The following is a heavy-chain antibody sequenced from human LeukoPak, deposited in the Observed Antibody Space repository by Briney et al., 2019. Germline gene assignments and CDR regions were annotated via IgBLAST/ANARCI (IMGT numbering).Heavy chain of an antibody. D-gene: IGHD1-1*01. CDR3: ARWNDPTQNYYHYGMDV. CDR1: GYRFSGYY. Sequence: AASVKVSCKASGYRFSGYYMYWVRQAPGRWLEWMGWINPNSGGSKYAQKFQGRVTMTRDTSISTAYLELNSLRSDDTAVYYCARWNDPTQNYYHYGMDVWGQGTTVTVSS. CDR2: INPNSGGS. J-gene: IGHJ6*02. V-gene: IGHV1-2*02.